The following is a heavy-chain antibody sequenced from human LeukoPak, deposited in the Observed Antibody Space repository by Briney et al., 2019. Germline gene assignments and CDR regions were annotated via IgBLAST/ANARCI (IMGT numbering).Heavy chain of an antibody. D-gene: IGHD5-12*01. J-gene: IGHJ4*02. CDR1: GYSISSGYY. CDR2: IYHSGST. Sequence: SETLSLTCTVSGYSISSGYYWGWIRQPPGKGLEWIGSIYHSGSTYYNPSLKSRVTISVDTSKNQFSLKLSSVTAADTAVYYCARLLYSGYDRYYFDYWGQGTLVTVSS. CDR3: ARLLYSGYDRYYFDY. V-gene: IGHV4-38-2*02.